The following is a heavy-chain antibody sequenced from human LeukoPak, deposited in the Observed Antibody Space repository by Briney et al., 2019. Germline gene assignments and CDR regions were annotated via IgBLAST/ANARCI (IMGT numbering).Heavy chain of an antibody. V-gene: IGHV3-15*01. CDR1: GFTFSNAW. CDR2: IRSKTDGGTT. Sequence: GSLRLSWTASGFTFSNAWMSWVRQAPGKGLEWVGRIRSKTDGGTTDYAAPVKGRFTISRDDSENTLYLQITSLKSEDTAVYYCNTGYCGNAEKSGCDYWGQGTLVTVSS. D-gene: IGHD2-8*01. CDR3: NTGYCGNAEKSGCDY. J-gene: IGHJ4*02.